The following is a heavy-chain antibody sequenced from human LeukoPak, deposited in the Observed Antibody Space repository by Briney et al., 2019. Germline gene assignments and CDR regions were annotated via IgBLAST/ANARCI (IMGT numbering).Heavy chain of an antibody. CDR2: IDVGGGNT. D-gene: IGHD1-26*01. V-gene: IGHV3-23*01. Sequence: PGGSLRLSCVASGFTFSSCAMSWVRQAPGKGLEWFSAIDVGGGNTYYADSVKGRFTFSRDNFKNTLHLQMNSLRAEDTAVYYCAKADTGGNYFDHWGQGTLVAVSS. CDR1: GFTFSSCA. J-gene: IGHJ4*02. CDR3: AKADTGGNYFDH.